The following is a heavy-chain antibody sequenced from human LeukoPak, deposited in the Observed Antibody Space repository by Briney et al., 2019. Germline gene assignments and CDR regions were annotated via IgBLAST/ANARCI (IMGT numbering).Heavy chain of an antibody. CDR1: GFTFSSYW. Sequence: GGSLRLSCAASGFTFSSYWMSWVRQAPGKGLEWVANIKQDGSEKYYVDSVKGRFTISRDNAKNSLYLQMNSLRAEDTAVYYCARNYYDSSGRKSSFDYWGQGTLVTVSS. V-gene: IGHV3-7*01. J-gene: IGHJ4*02. CDR3: ARNYYDSSGRKSSFDY. CDR2: IKQDGSEK. D-gene: IGHD3-22*01.